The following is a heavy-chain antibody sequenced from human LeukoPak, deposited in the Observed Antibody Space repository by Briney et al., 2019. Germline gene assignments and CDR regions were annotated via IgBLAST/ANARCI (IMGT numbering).Heavy chain of an antibody. CDR1: GFTFSSYA. D-gene: IGHD3-22*01. J-gene: IGHJ4*02. CDR2: ISGSGGST. CDR3: AKVEYYDSSGYTAYDY. Sequence: GGSLRLSCAASGFTFSSYAMSWVRQAPGKGLEWVSAISGSGGSTYYADSVKGGFTISRDNSKNTLYLQMNSLRAEDTAVYYCAKVEYYDSSGYTAYDYWGQGTLVTVSS. V-gene: IGHV3-23*01.